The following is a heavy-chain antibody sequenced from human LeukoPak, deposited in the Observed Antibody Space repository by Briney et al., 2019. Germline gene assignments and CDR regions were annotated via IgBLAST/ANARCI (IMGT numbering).Heavy chain of an antibody. V-gene: IGHV3-23*01. CDR1: GFTFSSYS. Sequence: GGSLRRSCAASGFTFSSYSMSWVRQAPGKGLDWVSAISSGGDNTYYSDSVKGRFTISRDDSKNTLYLQMSSLRAEDMAVYYCAKHQVRSHDYWGQGTLVTVSS. J-gene: IGHJ4*02. CDR2: ISSGGDNT. CDR3: AKHQVRSHDY.